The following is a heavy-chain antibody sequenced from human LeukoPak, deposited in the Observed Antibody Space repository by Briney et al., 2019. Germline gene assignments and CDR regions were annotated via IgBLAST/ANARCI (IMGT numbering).Heavy chain of an antibody. Sequence: GGSLRLSCAASGFTFSNYGMHWVRQAPGKGLEWVAFMQYDASNKYYADSVKGRFTISRDNSKNTLYLQMNTVRAEDTAVYYCARGTMVRGVLGAYFDYWGQGTLVTVSS. CDR1: GFTFSNYG. CDR3: ARGTMVRGVLGAYFDY. V-gene: IGHV3-30*02. CDR2: MQYDASNK. J-gene: IGHJ4*02. D-gene: IGHD3-10*01.